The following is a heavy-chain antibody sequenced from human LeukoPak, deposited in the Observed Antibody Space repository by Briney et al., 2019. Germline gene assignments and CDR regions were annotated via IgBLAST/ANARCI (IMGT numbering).Heavy chain of an antibody. CDR2: ISYDGSNK. V-gene: IGHV3-30-3*01. CDR1: GFTFSSNA. J-gene: IGHJ1*01. CDR3: ARDAGEKGSLYFQH. D-gene: IGHD3-10*01. Sequence: GRSLRLSCAASGFTFSSNAMHWVRQAPGKGLEWVAVISYDGSNKYYADSVKGRFTISRDNSKNTLYLQMNSLRAEDTAVYYCARDAGEKGSLYFQHWGQGTLVTVSS.